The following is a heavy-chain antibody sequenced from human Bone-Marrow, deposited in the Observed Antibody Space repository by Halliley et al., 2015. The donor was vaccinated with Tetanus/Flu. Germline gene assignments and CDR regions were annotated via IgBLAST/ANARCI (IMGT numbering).Heavy chain of an antibody. D-gene: IGHD2-21*01. CDR3: ARGPSRLPANHYGLDV. Sequence: TLSLTCAIYGGSFSGYDWSFIRQSPGKGLEWIGEINDSETTNYNPSLKSRVTISVDTPKNQFSLRLNSVTAADTGVYYCARGPSRLPANHYGLDVWGQGSTVTVSS. CDR2: INDSETT. J-gene: IGHJ6*02. V-gene: IGHV4-34*01. CDR1: GGSFSGYD.